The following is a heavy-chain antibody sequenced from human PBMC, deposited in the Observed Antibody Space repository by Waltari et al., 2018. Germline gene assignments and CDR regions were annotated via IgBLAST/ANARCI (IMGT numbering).Heavy chain of an antibody. CDR3: ARLAPKTYRSPVPGRDYYYGLDV. J-gene: IGHJ6*02. CDR1: GFTYSNPW. CDR2: INGDGSTS. V-gene: IGHV3-74*01. Sequence: EEQLVESGGGLVQPGDSLRLSCAASGFTYSNPWMHWVRQAPGKGRVWFSRINGDGSTSNYADSVKGRFTISRDNTKKTLYLQMKRLRVEDTAVYYCARLAPKTYRSPVPGRDYYYGLDVWGQGTTVTVSS. D-gene: IGHD6-13*01.